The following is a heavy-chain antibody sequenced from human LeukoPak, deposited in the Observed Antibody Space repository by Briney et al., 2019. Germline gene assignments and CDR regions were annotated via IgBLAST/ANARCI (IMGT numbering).Heavy chain of an antibody. CDR3: ARDQKDWFDP. Sequence: GSLRLSCAASGFTFSSYEMNRVRQAPGKGLEWIGSIYYSGSTYYNPSLKSRVTISVDTSKNQFSLKLSSVTAADTAVYYCARDQKDWFDPWGQGTLVTVSS. J-gene: IGHJ5*02. CDR1: GFTFSSYE. V-gene: IGHV4-39*07. CDR2: IYYSGST.